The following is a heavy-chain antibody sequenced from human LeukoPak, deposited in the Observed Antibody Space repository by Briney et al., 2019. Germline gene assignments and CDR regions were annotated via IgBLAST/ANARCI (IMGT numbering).Heavy chain of an antibody. CDR2: ISSSSSYI. Sequence: GGSLRLSCAASGFTFSSYSMNWLRQAPGKGLEWVSSISSSSSYIYYADSVKGRFTISRDNAENSLYLQMNSLRAEDTAVYYCARDTSHGSGNNYWGQGTLVTVSS. CDR1: GFTFSSYS. J-gene: IGHJ4*02. CDR3: ARDTSHGSGNNY. V-gene: IGHV3-21*01. D-gene: IGHD3-10*01.